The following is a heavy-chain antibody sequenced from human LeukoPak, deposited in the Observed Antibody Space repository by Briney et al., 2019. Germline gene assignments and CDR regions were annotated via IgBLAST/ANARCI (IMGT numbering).Heavy chain of an antibody. CDR1: DGSLGGYS. Sequence: PSETLALACSVSDGSLGGYSWTGIRQPAGKGLEWIGRIYISGSTSYNPSLQSRVTMSLDTSKNQFSLKLSSVTAADTAVYYCARSSGYDMIWGQGTLVTVSS. V-gene: IGHV4-4*07. J-gene: IGHJ4*02. CDR2: IYISGST. CDR3: ARSSGYDMI. D-gene: IGHD3-22*01.